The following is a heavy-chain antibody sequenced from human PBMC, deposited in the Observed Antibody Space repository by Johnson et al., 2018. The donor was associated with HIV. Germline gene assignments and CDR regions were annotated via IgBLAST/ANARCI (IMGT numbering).Heavy chain of an antibody. Sequence: QVQLVESGGGVVQPGRSLRLSCAASGFTFTNYGMHWVRQAPGKGLQWVAVMSYDGSTTYYADSVKGRFTISRDNSKNTLYLQMNSLRAEDTAVYYCAKRGGYMVVDAFDIWGQGTMVTVSS. CDR2: MSYDGSTT. D-gene: IGHD2-21*01. V-gene: IGHV3-30*18. CDR1: GFTFTNYG. J-gene: IGHJ3*02. CDR3: AKRGGYMVVDAFDI.